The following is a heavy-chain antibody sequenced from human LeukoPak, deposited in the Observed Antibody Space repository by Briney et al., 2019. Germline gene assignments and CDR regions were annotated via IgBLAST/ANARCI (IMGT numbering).Heavy chain of an antibody. CDR2: ISSDGSNK. D-gene: IGHD6-6*01. J-gene: IGHJ2*01. V-gene: IGHV3-30-3*01. Sequence: QPGGSLRLSCAASGFTFSIYAMHWVRQAPGKGLEWVAFISSDGSNKYYADSVKGRFTISRDNSKNTLYLQMNSLRDEDTAVYYGDPQDSSPHFGGRGPRV. CDR1: GFTFSIYA. CDR3: DPQDSSPHF.